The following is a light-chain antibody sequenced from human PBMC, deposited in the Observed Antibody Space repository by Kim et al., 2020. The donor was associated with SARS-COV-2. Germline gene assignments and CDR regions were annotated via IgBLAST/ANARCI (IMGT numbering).Light chain of an antibody. CDR1: SSDVGYYQY. V-gene: IGLV2-11*01. J-gene: IGLJ1*01. Sequence: QSALTQPRSVSGSPGQSVTISCTGTSSDVGYYQYVSWYQQHPGKAPKLMIFDVTKRPSGVPDRFSGSKSGNTASLTISGLQAEDEADYYCCSYAGRYSYVFGTGTKVTVL. CDR2: DVT. CDR3: CSYAGRYSYV.